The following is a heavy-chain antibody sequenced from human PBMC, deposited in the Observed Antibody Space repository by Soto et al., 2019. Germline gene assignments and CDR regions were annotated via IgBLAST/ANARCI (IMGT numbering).Heavy chain of an antibody. CDR1: GGTFSSYA. V-gene: IGHV1-69*12. Sequence: QVQLVQSGAEVKNPGFSVNVSCNASGGTFSSYAISCVRPAPGQGLEWMGGIIPTFGTANYAQKLQDRGTITADESTSTAYMELSSLRSEDTAVYYCAREGDGYSLDYWSEGTLLTVS. D-gene: IGHD4-4*01. J-gene: IGHJ4*02. CDR2: IIPTFGTA. CDR3: AREGDGYSLDY.